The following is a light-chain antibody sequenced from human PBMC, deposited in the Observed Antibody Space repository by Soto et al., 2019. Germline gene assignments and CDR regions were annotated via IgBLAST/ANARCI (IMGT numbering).Light chain of an antibody. Sequence: QSVLTQLAPVSGPPGQSITISSTGNGVVFNYVSWYQQHPDKAPKLMIYEVDYRASGVSNRFSGSKSGNTASLTISGLQPEDEADYYCSSYSTSSTPYVFGTGTKVTVL. CDR2: EVD. V-gene: IGLV2-14*01. J-gene: IGLJ1*01. CDR1: GVVFNY. CDR3: SSYSTSSTPYV.